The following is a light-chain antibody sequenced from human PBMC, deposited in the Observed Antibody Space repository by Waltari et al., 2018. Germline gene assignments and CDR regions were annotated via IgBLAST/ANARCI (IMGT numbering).Light chain of an antibody. J-gene: IGLJ3*02. V-gene: IGLV3-19*01. Sequence: SSELTQDPAVSVALGQTVRITCQGASLRRYYASWYQQRPGQAPFLVLYGPYNRPSGIPDRFSGSTSGNTASLTITRAQAEDAGVYYCLSRDSSSTRVFGGGTTLTV. CDR3: LSRDSSSTRV. CDR2: GPY. CDR1: SLRRYY.